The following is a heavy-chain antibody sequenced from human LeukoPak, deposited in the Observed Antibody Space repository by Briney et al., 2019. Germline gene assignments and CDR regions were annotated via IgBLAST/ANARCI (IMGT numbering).Heavy chain of an antibody. Sequence: GESLKISCKGSGYSFTSYWIGWVRQMPARGLEWMGIIYPGDSDTRYSPSFQGQVTISADKSISTAYLQWSSLKASDTAMYYCARSDTSRSQFDYWGQGTLVTAYS. J-gene: IGHJ4*02. V-gene: IGHV5-51*01. CDR1: GYSFTSYW. CDR3: ARSDTSRSQFDY. CDR2: IYPGDSDT.